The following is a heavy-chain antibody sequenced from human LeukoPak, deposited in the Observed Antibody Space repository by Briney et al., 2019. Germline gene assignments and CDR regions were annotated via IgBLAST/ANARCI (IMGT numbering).Heavy chain of an antibody. CDR2: IYSGGST. D-gene: IGHD3-10*01. CDR3: AREAMVRGVQLDI. CDR1: GFTVSSNY. J-gene: IGHJ3*02. V-gene: IGHV3-53*01. Sequence: GGSLRLSCAASGFTVSSNYMSWVRQAPGKGLEWVSVIYSGGSTYYADSVKGRFTISRDNSMNTLYLQMNSLRAEDTAVYYCAREAMVRGVQLDIWGQGTMVTVSS.